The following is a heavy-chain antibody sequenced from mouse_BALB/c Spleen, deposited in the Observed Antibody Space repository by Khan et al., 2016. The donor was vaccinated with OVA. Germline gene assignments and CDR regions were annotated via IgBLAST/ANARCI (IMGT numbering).Heavy chain of an antibody. CDR3: TCWLCTTADLLEY. Sequence: QVQLKQSGAELAKPGASVKMSCKASGYTFTTYWLHWVKQRPGQGLEWIGYISPSTGYAEYNQRFKDRATLTADKSSTTAYMQLTGLTSEDSAVYDCTCWLCTTADLLEYWGQGTSLTVSS. V-gene: IGHV1-7*01. J-gene: IGHJ2*02. CDR1: GYTFTTYW. CDR2: ISPSTGYA. D-gene: IGHD1-2*01.